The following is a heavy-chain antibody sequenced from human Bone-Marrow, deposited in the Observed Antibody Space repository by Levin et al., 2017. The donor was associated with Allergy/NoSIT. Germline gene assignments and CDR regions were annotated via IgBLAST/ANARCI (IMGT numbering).Heavy chain of an antibody. D-gene: IGHD1-1*01. CDR1: GFPFSTYW. J-gene: IGHJ4*02. V-gene: IGHV3-7*01. CDR3: ASDRPTPAWYDQRFDV. CDR2: IAHDGSET. Sequence: ETLSLTCAASGFPFSTYWMTWVRQTPGKKLECVAHIAHDGSETEYMHSVEGRFTISRDNAKNLLYLQMKSLRDDDTALYYGASDRPTPAWYDQRFDVWGQGTLVTVSS.